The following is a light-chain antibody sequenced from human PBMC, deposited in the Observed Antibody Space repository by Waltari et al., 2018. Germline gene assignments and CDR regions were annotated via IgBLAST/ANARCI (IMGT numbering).Light chain of an antibody. V-gene: IGLV2-14*01. J-gene: IGLJ1*01. CDR1: SSDVGGYDY. Sequence: QSALTQPVSVSGSPGQSIAISCTGTSSDVGGYDYVFWYQQHPGKVPKLMIYEVSARPSGVSKRCSGSKSGNTASLTISGLQAEDEADYYCTSFTSSRTYVFGTGTKVTVL. CDR2: EVS. CDR3: TSFTSSRTYV.